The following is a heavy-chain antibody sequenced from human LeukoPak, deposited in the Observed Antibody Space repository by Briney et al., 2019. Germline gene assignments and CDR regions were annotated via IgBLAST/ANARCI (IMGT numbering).Heavy chain of an antibody. D-gene: IGHD5-24*01. CDR2: MYHNGST. CDR1: GGSISSVSYY. Sequence: SETLSLTCTVSGGSISSVSYYWGWIRQPPGKGLEWIGSMYHNGSTYYNPSLKSRVTISVDTSKNQFSLKLTSVTAADTAVYYCARHPSGRMWLQQGGWFDPWGQGTLVTVSS. V-gene: IGHV4-39*01. J-gene: IGHJ5*02. CDR3: ARHPSGRMWLQQGGWFDP.